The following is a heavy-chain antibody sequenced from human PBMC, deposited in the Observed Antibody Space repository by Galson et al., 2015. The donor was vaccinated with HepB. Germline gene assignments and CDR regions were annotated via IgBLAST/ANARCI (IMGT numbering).Heavy chain of an antibody. D-gene: IGHD7-27*01. Sequence: SLRLSCAASGFTFSNAWMSWVRQAPGKGLEWVGRIKSKTDGGTTDYAAPVKGRFTISRDDSKNTLYLQMNSLKTEDTAVYYCTTVANDGDPYYYYGMDVWGQGTTVTVSS. V-gene: IGHV3-15*01. CDR1: GFTFSNAW. CDR2: IKSKTDGGTT. J-gene: IGHJ6*02. CDR3: TTVANDGDPYYYYGMDV.